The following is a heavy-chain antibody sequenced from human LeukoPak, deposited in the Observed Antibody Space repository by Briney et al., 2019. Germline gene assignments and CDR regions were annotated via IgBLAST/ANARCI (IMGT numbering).Heavy chain of an antibody. J-gene: IGHJ6*03. CDR1: GGSFSGYY. CDR2: INHSGST. CDR3: ARLTKNDSGSFRFGKKKRGYMDV. Sequence: SETLSLTCAVYGGSFSGYYWSWIRQPPGKGLEWIGEINHSGSTNYNPSLKSRVTISVDTSKNQFSLKLSSVAAADTAVYYCARLTKNDSGSFRFGKKKRGYMDVWGKGTTVTISS. D-gene: IGHD3-10*01. V-gene: IGHV4-34*01.